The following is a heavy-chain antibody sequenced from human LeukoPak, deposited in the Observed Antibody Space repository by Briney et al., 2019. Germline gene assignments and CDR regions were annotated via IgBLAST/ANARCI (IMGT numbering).Heavy chain of an antibody. J-gene: IGHJ4*02. D-gene: IGHD3-9*01. Sequence: PSQTLSLTCTVSGGSISSSSYYWGWIRQPPGKGLEWIGSIYYSGRTYYNPSLKSRVTISVDTSKNQFSLKLSSVTAADTAVYYCARARYDILTGYYPFDYWGQGTLVTVSS. CDR2: IYYSGRT. CDR3: ARARYDILTGYYPFDY. V-gene: IGHV4-39*07. CDR1: GGSISSSSYY.